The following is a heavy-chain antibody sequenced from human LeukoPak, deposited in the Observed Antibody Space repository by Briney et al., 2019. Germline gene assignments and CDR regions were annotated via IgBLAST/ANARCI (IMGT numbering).Heavy chain of an antibody. D-gene: IGHD1-26*01. CDR1: GYSLTTSGVG. Sequence: SGPTLVNPTQTLTLTCTLSGYSLTTSGVGVGWIRQSPGKALEWLALIYWDDNKYSSPYMKSRLTITTDTSKNHVVLSMTNIDPVDTATYSCAHRGSGSFGWFDPWGQGTLVTVS. V-gene: IGHV2-5*02. CDR3: AHRGSGSFGWFDP. J-gene: IGHJ5*02. CDR2: IYWDDNK.